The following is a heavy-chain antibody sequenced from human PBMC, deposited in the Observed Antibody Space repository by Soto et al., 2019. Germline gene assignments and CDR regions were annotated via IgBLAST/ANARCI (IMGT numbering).Heavy chain of an antibody. Sequence: PSETLSLTCTVSGGSINSGNYYWSWIRQHPGKGLEWIGYISSSGNPFYKPSLKSRLTISLDSSENQFSLKLGSVTDADTALYYCARGVEPITLVVTAFDVWGQGTRVTVSS. J-gene: IGHJ3*01. CDR2: ISSSGNP. CDR3: ARGVEPITLVVTAFDV. D-gene: IGHD3-22*01. V-gene: IGHV4-31*03. CDR1: GGSINSGNYY.